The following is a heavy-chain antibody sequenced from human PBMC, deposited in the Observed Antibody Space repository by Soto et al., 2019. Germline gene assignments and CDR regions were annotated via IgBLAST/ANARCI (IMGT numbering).Heavy chain of an antibody. CDR3: ASCAYSGSYFNWFDP. CDR2: ISYDGSNK. Sequence: GGSLRLSCAASGFTFSSYGMHWVRQAPGKGLEWVAVISYDGSNKYYADSVKGRFTISRDNSKNTLYLQMNSLRSEDTAVYYCASCAYSGSYFNWFDPWGQGTLVTVSS. J-gene: IGHJ5*02. D-gene: IGHD1-26*01. CDR1: GFTFSSYG. V-gene: IGHV3-30*03.